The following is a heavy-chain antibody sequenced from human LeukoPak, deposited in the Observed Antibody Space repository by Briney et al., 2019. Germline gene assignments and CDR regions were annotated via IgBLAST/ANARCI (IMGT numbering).Heavy chain of an antibody. CDR2: IKQDGSEK. CDR3: ARDQLLYYYDSSGYGY. D-gene: IGHD3-22*01. V-gene: IGHV3-7*01. CDR1: GFTFSSYA. J-gene: IGHJ4*02. Sequence: PGGSLRLSCAASGFTFSSYAMSWVRQAPGKGLEWVANIKQDGSEKYYVDSVKGRFTISRDNAKNSLYLQMNSLRAEDTAVYYCARDQLLYYYDSSGYGYWGQGTLVTVSS.